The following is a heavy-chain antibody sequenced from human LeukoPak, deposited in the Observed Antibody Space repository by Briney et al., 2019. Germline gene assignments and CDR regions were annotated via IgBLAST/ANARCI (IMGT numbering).Heavy chain of an antibody. Sequence: GGSLRLSCAASGFTFSSYSMNWVRQAPGKGLEWVSYISSSSSTIYYADSVKGRFTISRDNAKNSLYLQMNSLRAEDTAVYYCARDGVTGGSCLDYWGQGTLVTVSS. CDR2: ISSSSSTI. CDR1: GFTFSSYS. J-gene: IGHJ4*02. V-gene: IGHV3-48*04. D-gene: IGHD2-15*01. CDR3: ARDGVTGGSCLDY.